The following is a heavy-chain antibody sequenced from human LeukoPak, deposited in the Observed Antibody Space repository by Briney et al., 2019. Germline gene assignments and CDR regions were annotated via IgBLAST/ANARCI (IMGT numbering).Heavy chain of an antibody. D-gene: IGHD5-12*01. Sequence: SEPLSLTCSVSGGSISGYFWIWIRRPPGKGLEWIGYIYYSGSTNYNPSLKSRVTISLDTSKNQFSLNLDSVNAADTAVYYCASHKYSGYERVFDYWGQGTLVTVSS. V-gene: IGHV4-59*08. CDR1: GGSISGYF. J-gene: IGHJ4*02. CDR3: ASHKYSGYERVFDY. CDR2: IYYSGST.